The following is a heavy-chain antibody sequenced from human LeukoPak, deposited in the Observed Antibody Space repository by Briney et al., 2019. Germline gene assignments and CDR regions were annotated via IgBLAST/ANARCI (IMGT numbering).Heavy chain of an antibody. CDR1: GFTFSSYG. D-gene: IGHD6-25*01. CDR3: AKATAKYYFDY. Sequence: GGSLRLSCAASGFTFSSYGMTWIRQAPGKGLEWVSAISGSGGSTYYADSVKGRFTISRDNSKNTLYLQMNSLRAEDTAVYYCAKATAKYYFDYWGQGTLVTVSS. J-gene: IGHJ4*02. V-gene: IGHV3-23*01. CDR2: ISGSGGST.